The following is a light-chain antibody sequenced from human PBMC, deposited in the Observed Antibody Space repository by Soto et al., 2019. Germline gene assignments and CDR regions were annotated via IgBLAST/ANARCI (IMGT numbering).Light chain of an antibody. CDR2: DAS. V-gene: IGKV3-11*01. CDR1: QSVSSN. Sequence: EIVLTQSPATLSLSPXERDILSCRASQSVSSNLAWYQQKPGQAPRLLIYDASNRATGVPARFSGSGSGTDFTLTISCLETEDFGVYYCLRRDPFGQGTRLKIK. J-gene: IGKJ5*01. CDR3: LRRDP.